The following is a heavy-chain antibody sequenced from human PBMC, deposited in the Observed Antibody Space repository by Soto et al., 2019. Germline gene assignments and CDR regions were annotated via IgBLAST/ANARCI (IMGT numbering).Heavy chain of an antibody. CDR2: ICHSGST. V-gene: IGHV4-31*03. CDR3: ARDYPYGSDFVAC. J-gene: IGHJ4*02. CDR1: GGSISSAAYY. Sequence: QVQLQESGPGLVKPSQTLSLTCTVSGGSISSAAYYWSWIRQHPGKGLEWNGYICHSGSTYYNPSLKSRVIISVDTSKNRFSLSLTSGTAADTAVYYWARDYPYGSDFVACWGQGALVTVSS. D-gene: IGHD3-10*01.